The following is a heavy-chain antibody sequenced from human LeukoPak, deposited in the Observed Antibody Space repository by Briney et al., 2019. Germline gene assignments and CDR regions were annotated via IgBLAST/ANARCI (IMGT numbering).Heavy chain of an antibody. D-gene: IGHD1-26*01. Sequence: PSETLSLTCAVSGYSISSGYYWGWIRQPPGKGLEWIGSIYYSGSTYYNPSLKSRVTISVDTSKNQFSLKLSSVTAADTAVDYCARRSIVGATPMPRLWFDPWGQGTLVTVSS. V-gene: IGHV4-38-2*01. CDR3: ARRSIVGATPMPRLWFDP. CDR2: IYYSGST. J-gene: IGHJ5*02. CDR1: GYSISSGYY.